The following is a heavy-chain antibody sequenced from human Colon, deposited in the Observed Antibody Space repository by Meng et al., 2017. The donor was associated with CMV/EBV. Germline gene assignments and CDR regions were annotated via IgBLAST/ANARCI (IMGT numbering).Heavy chain of an antibody. D-gene: IGHD1-26*01. CDR3: AGLGTTNWFDP. J-gene: IGHJ5*02. Sequence: GSLRLSCTVSGGSISNYYWNWIRQPPGKGLEWIGYIFYSGSTSYNPSLKSRVTISVDTSKKQLSLKLSSVTAADTAVYYCAGLGTTNWFDPWGQGTLVTVSS. CDR1: GGSISNYY. CDR2: IFYSGST. V-gene: IGHV4-59*01.